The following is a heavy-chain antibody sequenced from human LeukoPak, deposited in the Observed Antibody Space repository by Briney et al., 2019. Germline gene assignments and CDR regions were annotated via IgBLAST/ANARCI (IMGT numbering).Heavy chain of an antibody. Sequence: GGSLRLSCAASGFTFNGYWMHWVRQAPGKGLVWVSRIYSDGSSTSYADSVKGRFIISRDNAENTLYLHMSSLRAEDTAVYYCARDGFDGLDYWGQGTLVTVSS. CDR3: ARDGFDGLDY. D-gene: IGHD5-12*01. J-gene: IGHJ4*02. CDR2: IYSDGSST. CDR1: GFTFNGYW. V-gene: IGHV3-74*01.